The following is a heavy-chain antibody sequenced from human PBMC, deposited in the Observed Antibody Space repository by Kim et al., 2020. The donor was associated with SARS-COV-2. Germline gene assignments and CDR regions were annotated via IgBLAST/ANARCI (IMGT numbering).Heavy chain of an antibody. J-gene: IGHJ6*02. Sequence: GGSLRLSCAASGFTFSDYGMHWVRQAPGKGLEWVSFILYDGSNKYYADSVKGRFTITRDNSKNTLALQMNSLRVDDTAVYYCATPVGASGGDYYYYGMDVWGQGTTVTVSS. V-gene: IGHV3-33*03. D-gene: IGHD1-26*01. CDR2: ILYDGSNK. CDR1: GFTFSDYG. CDR3: ATPVGASGGDYYYYGMDV.